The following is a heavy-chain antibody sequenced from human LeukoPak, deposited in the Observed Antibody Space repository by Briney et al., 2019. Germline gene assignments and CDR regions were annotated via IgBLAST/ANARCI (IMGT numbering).Heavy chain of an antibody. Sequence: PWASVKVSCKASGYTFTSYYMHWVRQAPGQGLEWMGIINPSGGSTSYAQKFQGRVTMTRNTSTSTAYMELSSLRSEDTAVYYCARGKRTYYYDSSGYPPDYWGQGTLVTVSS. CDR1: GYTFTSYY. V-gene: IGHV1-46*01. D-gene: IGHD3-22*01. CDR3: ARGKRTYYYDSSGYPPDY. CDR2: INPSGGST. J-gene: IGHJ4*02.